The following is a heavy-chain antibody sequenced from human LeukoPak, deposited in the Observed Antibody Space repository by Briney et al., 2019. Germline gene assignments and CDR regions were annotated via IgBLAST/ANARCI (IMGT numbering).Heavy chain of an antibody. V-gene: IGHV3-7*01. J-gene: IGHJ5*02. D-gene: IGHD2-2*02. Sequence: GGSLRLSCAASGFTFSSYWMSWVRQAPGKGLEWVANIKQDGSEKYYVDSVKGRFTISRDNSKNTLYLQMNSLRAEDTAVYYCARSAVPAAIVLSGWFDPWGQGTLVTVSS. CDR1: GFTFSSYW. CDR3: ARSAVPAAIVLSGWFDP. CDR2: IKQDGSEK.